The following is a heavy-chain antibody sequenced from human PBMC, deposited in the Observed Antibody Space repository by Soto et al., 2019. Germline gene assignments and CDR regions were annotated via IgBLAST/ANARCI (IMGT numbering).Heavy chain of an antibody. V-gene: IGHV4-34*01. J-gene: IGHJ4*02. CDR3: ARDLRSCSCGSCYQYFDY. D-gene: IGHD2-15*01. CDR2: INHSGST. CDR1: GGSFSGYY. Sequence: SETLSLTCAVYGGSFSGYYWSWIRQPPGKGLEWIGEINHSGSTNYNPSLKSRVTISVDTSKNQFSLKLSSVTAADTAVYYCARDLRSCSCGSCYQYFDYWGQGTLVTVSS.